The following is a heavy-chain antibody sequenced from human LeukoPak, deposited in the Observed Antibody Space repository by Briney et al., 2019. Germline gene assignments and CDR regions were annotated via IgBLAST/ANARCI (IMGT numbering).Heavy chain of an antibody. CDR1: GYTFTSHG. V-gene: IGHV1-18*01. CDR3: ARVPVLRFFEGQYYYYMDV. J-gene: IGHJ6*03. D-gene: IGHD3-3*01. CDR2: ISPFNGNT. Sequence: SVKVSCKASGYTFTSHGFSWVRQAPGQGLEWMGWISPFNGNTNYAEKFRARVTMTTDASTSTVAMELRSLRSDDTAVYYCARVPVLRFFEGQYYYYMDVWGKGTTVTVSS.